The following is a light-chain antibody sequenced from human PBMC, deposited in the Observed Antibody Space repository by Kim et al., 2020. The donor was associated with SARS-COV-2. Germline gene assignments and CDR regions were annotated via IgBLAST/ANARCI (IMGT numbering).Light chain of an antibody. Sequence: SPGQSITISCTGTSSDVGSYNLVSWYQQHPGKAPKLMIYEGSKRPSGVSNRFSGSKSGNTASLTISGLQAEDEDDYYCCSYAGSWVFGGGTQLTVL. J-gene: IGLJ3*02. CDR2: EGS. CDR3: CSYAGSWV. CDR1: SSDVGSYNL. V-gene: IGLV2-23*01.